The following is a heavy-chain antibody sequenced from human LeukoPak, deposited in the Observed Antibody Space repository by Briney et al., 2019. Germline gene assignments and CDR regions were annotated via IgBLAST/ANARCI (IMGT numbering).Heavy chain of an antibody. D-gene: IGHD6-13*01. V-gene: IGHV1-69*04. CDR2: IIPILGIA. CDR3: ARVAAAGTNYYYYGMDV. CDR1: GGTFSSYA. J-gene: IGHJ6*02. Sequence: ASVTVSCTASGGTFSSYAISWVRQAPGQGLEWMGRIIPILGIANYAQKFQGRVTITADKSTSTAYMELSSLRSEDTAVYYCARVAAAGTNYYYYGMDVWGQGTTVTVSS.